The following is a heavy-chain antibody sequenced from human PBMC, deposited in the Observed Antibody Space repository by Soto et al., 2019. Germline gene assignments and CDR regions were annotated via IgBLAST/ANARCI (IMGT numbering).Heavy chain of an antibody. J-gene: IGHJ3*02. V-gene: IGHV3-23*01. Sequence: PGGSLRLSCAASGFTFSSYAMSWVRQAPGKGLEWVSAISGSGGSTYYADSVKGRFTISRDNSKNTLYLQMNSLRAEDTAVYYCAKVRKYQLLGPRVAFDIWGQGTMVTVSS. CDR2: ISGSGGST. CDR1: GFTFSSYA. CDR3: AKVRKYQLLGPRVAFDI. D-gene: IGHD2-2*01.